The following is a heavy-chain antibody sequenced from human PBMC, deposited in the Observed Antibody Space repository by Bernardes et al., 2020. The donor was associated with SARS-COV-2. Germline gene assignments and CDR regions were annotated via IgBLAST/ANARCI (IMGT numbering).Heavy chain of an antibody. CDR3: TRDIGGAASY. D-gene: IGHD1-26*01. Sequence: GSLRHSCAASGYIFSSYWMHWVRQAPGEGLVWVSRINEHGSITDYADSVKGRFTISRDNAKNTLFLEMKSLRVEDTALYYCTRDIGGAASYWGRGTLVTVSS. CDR2: INEHGSIT. J-gene: IGHJ4*02. V-gene: IGHV3-74*01. CDR1: GYIFSSYW.